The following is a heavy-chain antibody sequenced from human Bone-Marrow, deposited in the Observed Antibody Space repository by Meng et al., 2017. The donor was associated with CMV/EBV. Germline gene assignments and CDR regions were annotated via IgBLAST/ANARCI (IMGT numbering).Heavy chain of an antibody. CDR3: ARGPIVATIRPYYYYYGMDV. CDR1: GYTFTSYD. D-gene: IGHD5-12*01. J-gene: IGHJ6*02. Sequence: ASVKVSCKASGYTFTSYDINWVRQATGQGLEWMGWRNPNSGNTGYAQKFQGRVTMTRNTSISTAYMELSRLRSEDTAVYYCARGPIVATIRPYYYYYGMDVWGRGTTVTVSS. CDR2: RNPNSGNT. V-gene: IGHV1-8*01.